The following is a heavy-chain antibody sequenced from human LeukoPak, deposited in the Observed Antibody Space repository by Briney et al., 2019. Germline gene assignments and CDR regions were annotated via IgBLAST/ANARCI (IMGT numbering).Heavy chain of an antibody. J-gene: IGHJ4*02. D-gene: IGHD6-19*01. CDR2: ISYDGSNK. CDR3: AREYSSGWTFDY. Sequence: PGGSLRLSCAASGFTFSSYAMHWVRQAPGKGLEWVAVISYDGSNKYYADSVKGRFTISRDNSKNTLYLQMNSLRAEDTAVYYCAREYSSGWTFDYWGQGTLVTGSS. CDR1: GFTFSSYA. V-gene: IGHV3-30*04.